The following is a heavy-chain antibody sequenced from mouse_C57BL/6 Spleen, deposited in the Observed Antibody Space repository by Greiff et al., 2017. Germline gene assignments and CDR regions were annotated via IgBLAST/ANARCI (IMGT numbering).Heavy chain of an antibody. J-gene: IGHJ4*01. Sequence: VQLQQSGPGLVQPSPSLSISCTVSGFSLTSYGVHWVRQSPGKGLEWLGVIWRGGSTDYYAAFMSRLSITKDNSKCQGFFKMNSLQADDTAIYYYAKMAGEYESRGYYAMDDWGQGTSVTVAS. CDR3: AKMAGEYESRGYYAMDD. CDR1: GFSLTSYG. V-gene: IGHV2-5*01. CDR2: IWRGGST. D-gene: IGHD2-14*01.